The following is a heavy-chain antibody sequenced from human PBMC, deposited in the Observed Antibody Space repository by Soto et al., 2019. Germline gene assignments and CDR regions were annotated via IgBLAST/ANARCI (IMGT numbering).Heavy chain of an antibody. J-gene: IGHJ4*02. Sequence: QVQLVESGGGVVQPGRSLRLSCAASGVTLSNFGMHWVRQAPGKGLEWEAVISRDGSTMLYADSVKGRFTISRDSSRNTLYLQMNSLRAEDTAVYRCVGEVASGYWGQGTLVTVSS. D-gene: IGHD2-21*01. CDR2: ISRDGSTM. CDR3: VGEVASGY. V-gene: IGHV3-30*03. CDR1: GVTLSNFG.